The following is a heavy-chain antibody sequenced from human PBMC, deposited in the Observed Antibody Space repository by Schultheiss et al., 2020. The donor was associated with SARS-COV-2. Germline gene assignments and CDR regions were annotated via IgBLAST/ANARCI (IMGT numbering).Heavy chain of an antibody. CDR1: GFTFSSYW. CDR3: AKAQRGYSSSAFDF. Sequence: GGSLRLSCAASGFTFSSYWMHWVRQAPGKGLVWVSAISGSGGSTYYADSVKGRFTISRDNSKNTLYLQMNSLRAEDTAVYYCAKAQRGYSSSAFDFWGQGTLVTVSS. D-gene: IGHD5-18*01. CDR2: ISGSGGST. V-gene: IGHV3-23*01. J-gene: IGHJ4*02.